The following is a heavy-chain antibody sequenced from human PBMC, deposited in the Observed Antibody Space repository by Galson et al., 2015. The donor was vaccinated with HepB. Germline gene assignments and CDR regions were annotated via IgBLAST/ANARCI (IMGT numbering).Heavy chain of an antibody. D-gene: IGHD6-13*01. V-gene: IGHV4-34*01. CDR2: INHSGST. Sequence: SETLSLTCAVYGGSFSGYYWSWIRQPPGEGLEWIGEINHSGSTNYNPSLKSRVTISVDTSKNQFSLKLSSVTAADTAVYYCASTGYSSSWARRGGSYYGMDVWGQGTTVTVSS. J-gene: IGHJ6*02. CDR3: ASTGYSSSWARRGGSYYGMDV. CDR1: GGSFSGYY.